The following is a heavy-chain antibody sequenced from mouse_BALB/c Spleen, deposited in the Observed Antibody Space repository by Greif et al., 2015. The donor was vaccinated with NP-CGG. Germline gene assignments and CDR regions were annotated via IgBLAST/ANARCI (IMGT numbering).Heavy chain of an antibody. D-gene: IGHD2-1*01. Sequence: VQLQQSGAELAKPGASVKMSCKASGYTFTSYWMHWVKQRPGQGLEWIGYTNPSTGYTEYNQKFKDKATLTADKSSSTAYMQLSSLTSEDSAVYYFARSGGNYYFDYWGQGTTLTVSS. CDR1: GYTFTSYW. CDR3: ARSGGNYYFDY. J-gene: IGHJ2*01. CDR2: TNPSTGYT. V-gene: IGHV1-7*01.